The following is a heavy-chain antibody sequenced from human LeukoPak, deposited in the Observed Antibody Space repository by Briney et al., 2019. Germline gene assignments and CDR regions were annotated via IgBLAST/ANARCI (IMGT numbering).Heavy chain of an antibody. V-gene: IGHV3-43D*04. CDR3: AKDYCTNCVCYVFDY. J-gene: IGHJ4*02. Sequence: GGSLRLSCAASGFTFDDYAMHWVRQAPGKGLEWVSLISWDGGSTYYADSVKGRFTISRDNSKNSLYLQMNSLRAEDTALYYCAKDYCTNCVCYVFDYWGQGTLVTVSS. D-gene: IGHD2-8*01. CDR1: GFTFDDYA. CDR2: ISWDGGST.